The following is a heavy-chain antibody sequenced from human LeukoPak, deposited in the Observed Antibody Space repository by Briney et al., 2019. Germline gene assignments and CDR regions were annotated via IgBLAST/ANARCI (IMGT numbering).Heavy chain of an antibody. CDR3: ARGAISVVVPAAIGY. J-gene: IGHJ4*02. Sequence: ASVKVSCKASGYTFTSYGISWVRQALGQGLEWMGWISAYNGNTNYAQKLQGRVTMTTDTSTSTAYMELRSLRSDDTAVYYCARGAISVVVPAAIGYWGQGTLVTVSS. CDR1: GYTFTSYG. CDR2: ISAYNGNT. V-gene: IGHV1-18*04. D-gene: IGHD2-2*01.